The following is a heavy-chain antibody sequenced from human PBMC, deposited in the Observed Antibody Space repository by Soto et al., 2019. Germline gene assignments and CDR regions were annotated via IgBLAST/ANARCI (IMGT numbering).Heavy chain of an antibody. J-gene: IGHJ3*02. CDR2: IYYSGSA. D-gene: IGHD2-21*01. CDR1: GDSMTISGVL. V-gene: IGHV4-39*01. CDR3: ARPLYSHWAVGI. Sequence: QLLESGPGLVKPSETLSLSCTVSGDSMTISGVLWGWGRQSPGKGLEWIGGIYYSGSAYYNPSIGSRPTLSGDTSRNQVFSSVTSVTAADTAVSDGARPLYSHWAVGIWGEGKLFTVSS.